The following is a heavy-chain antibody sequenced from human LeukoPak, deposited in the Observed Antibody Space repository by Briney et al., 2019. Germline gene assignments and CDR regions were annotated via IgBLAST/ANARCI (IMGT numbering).Heavy chain of an antibody. CDR3: ARDYYDSSGYGGYYLDY. CDR2: IYYSGST. Sequence: KSSQTLSLTCTVSGGSISSGDYYWSWIRQPPGKGLEWIGYIYYSGSTYYNPSLKSRVTISVDTSKNQFSLKLSSVTAADTAVYYCARDYYDSSGYGGYYLDYWGQGTLVTVSS. V-gene: IGHV4-30-4*01. CDR1: GGSISSGDYY. D-gene: IGHD3-22*01. J-gene: IGHJ4*02.